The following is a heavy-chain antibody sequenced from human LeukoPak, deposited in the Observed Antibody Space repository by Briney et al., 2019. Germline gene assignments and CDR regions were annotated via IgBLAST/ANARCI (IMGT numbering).Heavy chain of an antibody. V-gene: IGHV1-69*13. D-gene: IGHD2-2*01. CDR2: IIPIFGTA. CDR1: GGTFSSYP. J-gene: IGHJ1*01. CDR3: ARPGVVAGTEWDFQH. Sequence: SVKVSCKASGGTFSSYPISWVRQAPGQGLEWMGGIIPIFGTANYAQKFQGRVTITADESTSTAYMELSSLRSGDTAVYYCARPGVVAGTEWDFQHWGQGTLVTVSS.